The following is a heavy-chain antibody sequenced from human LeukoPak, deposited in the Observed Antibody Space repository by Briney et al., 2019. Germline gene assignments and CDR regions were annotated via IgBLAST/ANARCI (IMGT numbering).Heavy chain of an antibody. CDR3: ARDSAGNDY. Sequence: GGSLRLSCAASGFTVSTYWMSWVRQAPGKGLEWVANIKQDGSEKYYVDSVKGRFTISRDNAKNSLYLQMNSLRAEDTAMYYCARDSAGNDYWGQGTLVTVSS. J-gene: IGHJ4*02. D-gene: IGHD6-13*01. V-gene: IGHV3-7*01. CDR1: GFTVSTYW. CDR2: IKQDGSEK.